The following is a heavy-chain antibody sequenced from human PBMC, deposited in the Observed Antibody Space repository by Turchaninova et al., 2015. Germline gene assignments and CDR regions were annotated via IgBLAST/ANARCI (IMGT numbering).Heavy chain of an antibody. Sequence: GGGLVQPGGSLTLSCTASGFTFKTYAMSWVRQASGKGLEWVSSIIDNGLGTYYADSVTCRFALSRDNSKSTLYLQMNSLRAEDTAVYYCSKHDLQYYYYMDVWGKGTTVTVSS. CDR1: GFTFKTYA. CDR2: IIDNGLGT. CDR3: SKHDLQYYYYMDV. V-gene: IGHV3-23*01. J-gene: IGHJ6*03.